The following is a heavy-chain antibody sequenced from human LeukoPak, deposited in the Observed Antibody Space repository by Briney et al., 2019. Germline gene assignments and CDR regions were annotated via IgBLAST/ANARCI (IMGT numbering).Heavy chain of an antibody. Sequence: GGSLRLSCAASGFTFNSYAMHWVRQAPGKGLEWVAVISYDGSNKYYADSVKGRFTISRDNSKNTLYLQMNSLRAEDTAVYYCASQPGAYVPAAMRLDYWGQGTLVTVSS. CDR3: ASQPGAYVPAAMRLDY. CDR1: GFTFNSYA. CDR2: ISYDGSNK. D-gene: IGHD2-2*01. J-gene: IGHJ4*02. V-gene: IGHV3-30*04.